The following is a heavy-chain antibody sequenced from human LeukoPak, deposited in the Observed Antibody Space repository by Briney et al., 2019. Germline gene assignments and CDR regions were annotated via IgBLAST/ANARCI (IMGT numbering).Heavy chain of an antibody. CDR2: IRYDGSKK. CDR1: GFIFSNYG. V-gene: IGHV3-30*02. CDR3: ARLYLPATRFDY. D-gene: IGHD5-24*01. Sequence: GGSLRLSCTTSGFIFSNYGMHWVRQAPGKGLEWVAFIRYDGSKKYYADSVKGRFTISRDNSKNTLYLQMNSLRAEDTAVYYCARLYLPATRFDYWGQGTLVTVSS. J-gene: IGHJ4*02.